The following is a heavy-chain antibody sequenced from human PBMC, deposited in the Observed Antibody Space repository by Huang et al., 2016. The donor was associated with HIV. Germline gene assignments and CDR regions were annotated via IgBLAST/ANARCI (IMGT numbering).Heavy chain of an antibody. J-gene: IGHJ6*03. CDR3: ARGQGGYYYYYMDV. V-gene: IGHV4-34*01. CDR2: INHSEST. CDR1: GGSFSGYS. Sequence: QVQLQQWGAGLLRPSETLSLTCAVYGGSFSGYSGTWIRQPPGKGLEGLGEINHSESTNYNPSLKSRVTISVDTSRNQFSLTFTSVTAADTAVYYCARGQGGYYYYYMDVWGKGTTVTVSS.